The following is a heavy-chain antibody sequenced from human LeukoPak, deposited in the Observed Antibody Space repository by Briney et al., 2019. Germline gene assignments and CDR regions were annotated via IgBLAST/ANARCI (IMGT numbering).Heavy chain of an antibody. CDR1: GGTFSSYA. CDR2: IIPIFGTA. J-gene: IGHJ4*02. Sequence: ASVKVSCKASGGTFSSYAISWVRQAPGQGLEWMGGIIPIFGTANYAQKFQGRATITADESTSTAYMELSSLRSEDTAVYYCARDRVGATYFDYWGQGTLVTVSS. CDR3: ARDRVGATYFDY. V-gene: IGHV1-69*01. D-gene: IGHD1-26*01.